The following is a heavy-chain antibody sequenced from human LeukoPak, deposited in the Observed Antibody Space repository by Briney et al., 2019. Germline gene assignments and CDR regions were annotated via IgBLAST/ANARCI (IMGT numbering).Heavy chain of an antibody. D-gene: IGHD3-16*01. V-gene: IGHV6-1*01. CDR3: AREGSDGYLFDY. J-gene: IGHJ4*02. CDR1: GDSVSSNSAT. Sequence: SQTLSLTCAISGDSVSSNSATWDWIRQSPSRGLEWLGRTYYRSKWYNDCAVSVKSRVTINPDTSKNQFSLQLYSVTPEDTAVYYCAREGSDGYLFDYWGQGSLVIVSS. CDR2: TYYRSKWYN.